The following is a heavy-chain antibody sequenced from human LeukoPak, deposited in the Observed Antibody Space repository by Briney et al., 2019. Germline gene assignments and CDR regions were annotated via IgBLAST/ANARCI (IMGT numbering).Heavy chain of an antibody. Sequence: ASVKVSCKASGYTFTGYYMHWVRQAPGQGLEWMGWINPNSGGTNYAQKFQGRVTMTRDTSISTVYIELSRLRSDDTAVYYCATLGSKRSPETSVDYWGQGTLVTVSS. D-gene: IGHD2-2*01. CDR3: ATLGSKRSPETSVDY. CDR1: GYTFTGYY. V-gene: IGHV1-2*02. CDR2: INPNSGGT. J-gene: IGHJ4*02.